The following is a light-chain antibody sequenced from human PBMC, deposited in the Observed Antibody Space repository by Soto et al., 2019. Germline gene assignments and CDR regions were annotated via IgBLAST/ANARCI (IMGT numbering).Light chain of an antibody. Sequence: SYELTQPPSVSVSPGQTASITCSGDKLGDKYACWYQQKPGQSPVLVIYQDSKRPSGIPERFSGSNSGNTATLTISGTQAMDEADYYCQAWDSGPHVVFGGGTKVTVL. V-gene: IGLV3-1*01. CDR3: QAWDSGPHVV. CDR2: QDS. CDR1: KLGDKY. J-gene: IGLJ2*01.